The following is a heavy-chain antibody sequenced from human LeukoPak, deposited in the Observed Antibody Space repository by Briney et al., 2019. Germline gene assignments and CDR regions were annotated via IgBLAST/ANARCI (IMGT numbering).Heavy chain of an antibody. D-gene: IGHD3-3*01. CDR3: VRGSRNAFDF. Sequence: PGGSLRLSCAGPAFTFSNYWMHWVRQAPGKGLVWVSGINKDGSGTSYADSVKGRFTISRDNAKNTLYLQMNSLRAEDTALYFCVRGSRNAFDFWGQGTLVTVSS. CDR2: INKDGSGT. CDR1: AFTFSNYW. J-gene: IGHJ4*02. V-gene: IGHV3-74*01.